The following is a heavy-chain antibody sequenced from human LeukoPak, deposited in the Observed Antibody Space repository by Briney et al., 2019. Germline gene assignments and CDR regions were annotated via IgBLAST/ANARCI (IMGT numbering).Heavy chain of an antibody. Sequence: GASVKVSCKASGYTFTSYGISWVRQAPGQGLEWMGWISAYNGNTNYAQKLQGRVTMTTDTSTSTAYMELRSLRSDDTAVYYCARDRIVVATAPFDYWGQGTLVTVSS. J-gene: IGHJ4*02. CDR3: ARDRIVVATAPFDY. V-gene: IGHV1-18*01. D-gene: IGHD2-21*02. CDR1: GYTFTSYG. CDR2: ISAYNGNT.